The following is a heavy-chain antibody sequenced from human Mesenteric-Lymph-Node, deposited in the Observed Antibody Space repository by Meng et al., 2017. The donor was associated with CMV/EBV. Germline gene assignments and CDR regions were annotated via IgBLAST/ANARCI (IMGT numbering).Heavy chain of an antibody. CDR2: IYSGSSGT. J-gene: IGHJ4*02. CDR3: AKGDCGGDCILIDS. CDR1: GFTVSSNY. D-gene: IGHD2-21*01. V-gene: IGHV3-23*03. Sequence: GESLKISCAASGFTVSSNYMSWVRQPPGRGLEWVSGIYSGSSGTYYADSVKGRFTISRDNSKNTLYLQMNGLRAEDTAVYYCAKGDCGGDCILIDSWGQGTLVTVSS.